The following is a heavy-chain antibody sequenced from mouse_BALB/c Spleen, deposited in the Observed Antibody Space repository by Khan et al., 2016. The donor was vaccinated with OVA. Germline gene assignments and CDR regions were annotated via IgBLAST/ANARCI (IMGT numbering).Heavy chain of an antibody. CDR3: ARDRIDY. CDR2: INPTSGYT. CDR1: GYTFTSYW. V-gene: IGHV1-7*01. J-gene: IGHJ2*01. Sequence: QMQLEESGAELAKPGASVKMSCTASGYTFTSYWMHWIKQRPGQGLEWIGYINPTSGYTDYTQKFKDKATLTADKSSSTAYMQLSSLTSDDSAVYYCARDRIDYWGQGTALTVSS.